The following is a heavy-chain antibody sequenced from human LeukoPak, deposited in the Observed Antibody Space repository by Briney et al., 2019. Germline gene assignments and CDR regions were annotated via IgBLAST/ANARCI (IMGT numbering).Heavy chain of an antibody. CDR3: ARAGYCSSTSCYSAFDI. J-gene: IGHJ3*02. CDR1: GGSISSSSYH. V-gene: IGHV4-39*01. D-gene: IGHD2-2*02. CDR2: IYYSGST. Sequence: PSETLSLTCTVSGGSISSSSYHWGWIRQPPGKGLEWIGSIYYSGSTYYNPSLKSRVTISVDTSKNQFSLKLSSVTAADTTVYYCARAGYCSSTSCYSAFDIWGQGTMVTVSS.